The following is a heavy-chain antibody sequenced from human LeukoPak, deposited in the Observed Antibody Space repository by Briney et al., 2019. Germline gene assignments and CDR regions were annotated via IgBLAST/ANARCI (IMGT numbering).Heavy chain of an antibody. Sequence: SETLSLTCTVSGGSISSYYWSWIRQPPGKGLEWIGYIYYSGSTNYNPSLKSRVTMSVDTSKNQFSLKLSSVTAADTAVYYCARDHNSSGWPFDYWGQGTLVTVSS. CDR2: IYYSGST. CDR1: GGSISSYY. CDR3: ARDHNSSGWPFDY. D-gene: IGHD6-19*01. J-gene: IGHJ4*02. V-gene: IGHV4-59*12.